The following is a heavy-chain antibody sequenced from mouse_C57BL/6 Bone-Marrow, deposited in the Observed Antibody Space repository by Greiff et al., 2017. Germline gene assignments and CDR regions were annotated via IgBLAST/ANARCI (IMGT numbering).Heavy chain of an antibody. CDR3: ARNIYYYGSSLDY. V-gene: IGHV2-2*01. CDR2: IWSGGST. Sequence: VQVVESGPGLVQPSQSLSITCTVSGFSLTSYGVHWVRQSPGKGLEWLGVIWSGGSTDYNAAFISRLSISKDNSKSQVFFKMNSLQADDTAIYYCARNIYYYGSSLDYWGQGTTLTVSS. J-gene: IGHJ2*01. D-gene: IGHD1-1*01. CDR1: GFSLTSYG.